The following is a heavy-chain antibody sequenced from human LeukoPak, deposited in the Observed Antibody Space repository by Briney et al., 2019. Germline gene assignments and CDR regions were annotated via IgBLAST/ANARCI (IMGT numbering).Heavy chain of an antibody. Sequence: GGSLRLSCAASGFTFSSYSMNWVRQAPGKGLEWVAVISYDGSNKYYADSVKGRFTISRDNSKNTLYLQMNSLRAEDTAVYYCAKVGRYDSSGYYFYYGMDVWGQGTTVTVSS. D-gene: IGHD3-22*01. J-gene: IGHJ6*02. CDR2: ISYDGSNK. V-gene: IGHV3-30*18. CDR1: GFTFSSYS. CDR3: AKVGRYDSSGYYFYYGMDV.